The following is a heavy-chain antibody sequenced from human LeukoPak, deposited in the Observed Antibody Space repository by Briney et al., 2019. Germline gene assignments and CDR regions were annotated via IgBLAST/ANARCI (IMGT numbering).Heavy chain of an antibody. Sequence: PSETLSLTCAVYGGSFSGYYWSWIRQPPGKGLEWIGEINHSGSTNYNPSLKSRVTISVDTSKNQFSLKLSSVTAADTAVYYRARLRDSSGYSPWFDPWGQGTLVTVSS. CDR2: INHSGST. D-gene: IGHD3-22*01. CDR3: ARLRDSSGYSPWFDP. J-gene: IGHJ5*02. CDR1: GGSFSGYY. V-gene: IGHV4-34*01.